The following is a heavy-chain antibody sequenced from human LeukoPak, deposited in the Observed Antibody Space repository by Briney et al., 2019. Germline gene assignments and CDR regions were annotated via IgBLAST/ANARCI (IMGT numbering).Heavy chain of an antibody. J-gene: IGHJ4*02. Sequence: GASVKVSCKASGGTFTSYAISWVRQAHGKGLEWMGGIIPIFGTANYAQKFQGRVTITSDESTSTAYMELSSLRSEDTAVYYCAREGGPGSSTSCYEWNFDYWGQGTLVTVSS. CDR2: IIPIFGTA. CDR3: AREGGPGSSTSCYEWNFDY. V-gene: IGHV1-69*13. D-gene: IGHD2-2*01. CDR1: GGTFTSYA.